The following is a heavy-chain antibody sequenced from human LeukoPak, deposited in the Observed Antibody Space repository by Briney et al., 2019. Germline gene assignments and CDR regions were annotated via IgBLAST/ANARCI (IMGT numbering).Heavy chain of an antibody. CDR1: SGSFSTYY. J-gene: IGHJ4*02. CDR2: INQSGST. D-gene: IGHD2/OR15-2a*01. V-gene: IGHV4-34*01. CDR3: ATTLSDTDSDY. Sequence: SETLSLTCTVYSGSFSTYYWNWIRQPPGKGLEWIGEINQSGSTNYNPSLKSRVTISIDTSKNQFSLKLSSVTAADTAVYYCATTLSDTDSDYWGQGTLVTVSS.